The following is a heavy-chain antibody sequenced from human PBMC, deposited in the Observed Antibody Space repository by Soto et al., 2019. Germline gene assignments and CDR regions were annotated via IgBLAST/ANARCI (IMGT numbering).Heavy chain of an antibody. J-gene: IGHJ3*02. V-gene: IGHV4-31*03. Sequence: SETLSLTCTVSGGSISGAGYHWTWIRQHPGKGLEWIGYIFYNGGTFYNPSLKSRVTFSVDTSKNQFSLKLSSVTAADTALYYCARGEHGLDIWGQGKMVTVSS. CDR2: IFYNGGT. CDR3: ARGEHGLDI. D-gene: IGHD2-8*01. CDR1: GGSISGAGYH.